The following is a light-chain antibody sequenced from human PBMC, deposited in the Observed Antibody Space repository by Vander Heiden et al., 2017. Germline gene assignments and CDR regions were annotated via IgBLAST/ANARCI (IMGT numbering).Light chain of an antibody. Sequence: QTVVTQEPSFSVSPGGTVTLTCGLSSGSVSTSYYPSWYQQTPGQAPRTLIYSTNTRSSGVPDRFSGSILGNKAALTITGAQADDESDYYCVLYMASGVFGGRTKLTVL. V-gene: IGLV8-61*01. CDR1: SGSVSTSYY. J-gene: IGLJ3*02. CDR3: VLYMASGV. CDR2: STN.